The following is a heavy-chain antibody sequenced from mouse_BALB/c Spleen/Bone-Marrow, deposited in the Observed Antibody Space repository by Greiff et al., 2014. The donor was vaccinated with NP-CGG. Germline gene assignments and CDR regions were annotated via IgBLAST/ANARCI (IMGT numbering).Heavy chain of an antibody. Sequence: VHVKQSGPELVKPGASMKISCKASGYSFTGYTMNWVKQSHGKNLEWIGLINPYNGGTTYNQYFKGKATLTVDRSSSTAYMELLSLTSEDSAVYYCASYYGSTWYFDVWGAGTTVTVSS. D-gene: IGHD1-1*01. V-gene: IGHV1-18*01. CDR3: ASYYGSTWYFDV. CDR1: GYSFTGYT. CDR2: INPYNGGT. J-gene: IGHJ1*01.